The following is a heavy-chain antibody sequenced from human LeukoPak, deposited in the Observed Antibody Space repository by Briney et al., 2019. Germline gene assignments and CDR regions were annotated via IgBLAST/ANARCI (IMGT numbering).Heavy chain of an antibody. J-gene: IGHJ3*02. V-gene: IGHV5-51*01. D-gene: IGHD3-10*01. CDR3: ARPYAAGRGSDAFDI. CDR2: IYPGDSDT. CDR1: GYSFNTYW. Sequence: GESLKISCKGSGYSFNTYWIGWVRQMPGKGLEWMGIIYPGDSDTRYSPSFQGQVTISADKSISTAYLQWSSLKASDTAMYYCARPYAAGRGSDAFDIWGQGTMVTVSS.